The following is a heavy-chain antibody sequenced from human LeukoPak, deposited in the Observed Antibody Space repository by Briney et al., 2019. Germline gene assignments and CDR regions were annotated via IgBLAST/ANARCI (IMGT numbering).Heavy chain of an antibody. Sequence: ASVTVSCKASGYTFTSYYMHWVRQAPGQGLEWMGIINPSGGSTSYAQKFQGRVTMTRDTSTSTVYMELSSPRSEDTAVYYCARDKFGHYYDSSGQLDYWGQGTLVTVSS. J-gene: IGHJ4*02. CDR3: ARDKFGHYYDSSGQLDY. CDR2: INPSGGST. V-gene: IGHV1-46*01. D-gene: IGHD3-22*01. CDR1: GYTFTSYY.